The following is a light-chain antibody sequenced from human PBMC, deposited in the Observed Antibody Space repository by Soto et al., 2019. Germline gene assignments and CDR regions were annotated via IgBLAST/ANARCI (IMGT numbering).Light chain of an antibody. CDR2: DVS. J-gene: IGKJ1*01. V-gene: IGKV1-5*01. CDR1: QSISYR. CDR3: QQYNSYSWT. Sequence: DIQMTQSPSTLSASVGDRVTITCRASQSISYRLAWYQQKAGKAPKVLIYDVSTLESGVPSRFSGSGSGTEFTLTISSLQPDDSETYYCQQYNSYSWTFGQGTKVEIK.